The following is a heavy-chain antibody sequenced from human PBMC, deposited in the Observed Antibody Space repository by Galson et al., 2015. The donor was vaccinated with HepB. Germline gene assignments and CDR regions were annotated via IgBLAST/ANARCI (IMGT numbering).Heavy chain of an antibody. Sequence: SVKVSCKASGYTFNTFGISWVRQAPGQGLEWVGWIGAYNGRTNYAQRFQGRVTMTTDTSTSTVYMELRSLGFDDTAVYYCARERGVYCGGDCSFDFWGQGTLVAVSS. D-gene: IGHD2-21*02. CDR2: IGAYNGRT. V-gene: IGHV1-18*01. J-gene: IGHJ4*02. CDR1: GYTFNTFG. CDR3: ARERGVYCGGDCSFDF.